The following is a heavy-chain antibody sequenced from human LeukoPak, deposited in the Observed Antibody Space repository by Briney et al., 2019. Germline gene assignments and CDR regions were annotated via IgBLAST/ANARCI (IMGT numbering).Heavy chain of an antibody. J-gene: IGHJ4*02. V-gene: IGHV3-33*01. D-gene: IGHD3-10*01. Sequence: PGRSLRLSCAASGFTFSSYGMHWVRQAPGKGLEWVAVIWYDGSNKYYADSVKGRFTISRDNSKNTLYLQMNSLRAEDTAVYYCARAPGPGEGYFDYWGQGTLVTVSS. CDR1: GFTFSSYG. CDR3: ARAPGPGEGYFDY. CDR2: IWYDGSNK.